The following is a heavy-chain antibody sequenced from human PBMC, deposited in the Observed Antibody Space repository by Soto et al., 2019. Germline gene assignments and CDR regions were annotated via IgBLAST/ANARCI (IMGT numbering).Heavy chain of an antibody. CDR2: INHSGST. Sequence: SETLSLTCAVYGGSFSGYYWSWIRQPPGKGLEWIGEINHSGSTNYNPSLKSRVTISVDTSKNQFSLKLSSVTAADTAVYYCAKIRWTISLQEEDAIWGQGTLVTVSS. J-gene: IGHJ4*02. CDR3: AKIRWTISLQEEDAI. V-gene: IGHV4-34*01. D-gene: IGHD2-15*01. CDR1: GGSFSGYY.